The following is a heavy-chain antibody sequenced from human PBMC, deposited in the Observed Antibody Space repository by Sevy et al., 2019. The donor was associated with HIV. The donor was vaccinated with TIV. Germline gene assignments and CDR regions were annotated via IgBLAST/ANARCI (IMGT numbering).Heavy chain of an antibody. CDR2: IYTSGST. D-gene: IGHD3-10*01. CDR3: ASSGSYYNAEYFQH. Sequence: SETLSLTCTVSGDSISSYYWSWIRQPAGKGLEWIGRIYTSGSTNYNPSLKSRVTMSVDTSKNQFSLGLSSVTAADTAVYYCASSGSYYNAEYFQHWGQGTLVTVSS. J-gene: IGHJ1*01. V-gene: IGHV4-4*07. CDR1: GDSISSYY.